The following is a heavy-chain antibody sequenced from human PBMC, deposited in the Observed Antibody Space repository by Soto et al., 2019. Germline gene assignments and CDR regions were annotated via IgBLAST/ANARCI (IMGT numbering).Heavy chain of an antibody. J-gene: IGHJ4*02. CDR2: IIPIFGTA. CDR1: GGTFSSYS. V-gene: IGHV1-69*01. CDR3: AIEYSSSPPYYPIGY. Sequence: KVSCKASGGTFSSYSISWVRQAPGQGLEWMGGIIPIFGTANYAQKFQGRVTITADESTSTAYMELSSLRSEDTAVYYCAIEYSSSPPYYPIGYWGQGTLVTVSS. D-gene: IGHD6-6*01.